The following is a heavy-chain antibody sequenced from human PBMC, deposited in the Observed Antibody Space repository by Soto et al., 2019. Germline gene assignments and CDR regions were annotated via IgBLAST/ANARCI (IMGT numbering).Heavy chain of an antibody. CDR2: ISYDGSNK. V-gene: IGHV3-30-3*01. Sequence: GGSLRLSCAASGFTFSSYAMHWVRQAPGKGLEWVAVISYDGSNKYYADSGKGRFTISRDKSKNTLYLQMNSLRAEDKAVYYCERDREGSSSWKNFYSGMDFWGQGTPVTVSS. J-gene: IGHJ6*02. D-gene: IGHD6-13*01. CDR1: GFTFSSYA. CDR3: ERDREGSSSWKNFYSGMDF.